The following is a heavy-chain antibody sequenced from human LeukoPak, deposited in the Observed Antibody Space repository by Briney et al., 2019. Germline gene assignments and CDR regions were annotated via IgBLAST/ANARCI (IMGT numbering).Heavy chain of an antibody. CDR1: GFTLDGHA. Sequence: PGGSLRLSCAASGFTLDGHAMPWVRQAPGKGLEWVSGINWNGGSTGYADSVKGRFTISRDNAKNSLYLQVDTLRAEDTALYYWVGSTYFSGSYYSLLDNWGQGTLVTVSS. CDR3: VGSTYFSGSYYSLLDN. CDR2: INWNGGST. J-gene: IGHJ4*02. D-gene: IGHD3-10*01. V-gene: IGHV3-20*04.